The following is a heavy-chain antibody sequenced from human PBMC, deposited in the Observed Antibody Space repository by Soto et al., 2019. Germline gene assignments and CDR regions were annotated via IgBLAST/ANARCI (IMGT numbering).Heavy chain of an antibody. V-gene: IGHV4-4*07. D-gene: IGHD1-1*01. J-gene: IGHJ5*02. CDR3: VRDGTKTLRDWFDP. CDR1: IASVCGFD. Sequence: SYTLSITGTFSIASVCGFDGGWIRKSAGKGLEWIGRIYATGTTDYNPSLKSRVMMSVDTSKKQFSLKLRSVTAADTAVYYCVRDGTKTLRDWFDPWGQGISVTVYS. CDR2: IYATGTT.